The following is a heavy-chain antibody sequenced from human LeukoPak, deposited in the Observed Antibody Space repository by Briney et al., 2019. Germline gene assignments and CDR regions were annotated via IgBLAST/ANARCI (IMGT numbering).Heavy chain of an antibody. V-gene: IGHV3-7*04. D-gene: IGHD6-13*01. J-gene: IGHJ4*02. CDR2: IKQDGSEK. CDR3: ARDWAAAGYYFDY. CDR1: GFTFSSYW. Sequence: GGSLRLSCAASGFTFSSYWMSWVRQAPGKGLEWVANIKQDGSEKYYVDSVKGRFTISRDNVKNSLYLQMNSLRAEDTAVYYCARDWAAAGYYFDYWGQGTLVTVSS.